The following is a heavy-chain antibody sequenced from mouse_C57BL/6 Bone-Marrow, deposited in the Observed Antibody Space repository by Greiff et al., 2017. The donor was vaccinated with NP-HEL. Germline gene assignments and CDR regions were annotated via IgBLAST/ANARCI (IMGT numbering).Heavy chain of an antibody. CDR2: IYPGSGST. CDR1: GYTFTSYW. Sequence: QVQLQQPGAELVKPGASVKMSCKASGYTFTSYWITWVKQRPGQGLEWIGDIYPGSGSTNYNEKFKSKATLTVDKSSSTAYMQLSSLTSEDSAVYYCARQLGDYAMDYWGQGTSVTVSS. D-gene: IGHD3-1*01. CDR3: ARQLGDYAMDY. V-gene: IGHV1-55*01. J-gene: IGHJ4*01.